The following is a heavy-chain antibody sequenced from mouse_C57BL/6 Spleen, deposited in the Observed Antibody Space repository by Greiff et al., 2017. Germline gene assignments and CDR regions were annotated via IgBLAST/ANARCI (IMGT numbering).Heavy chain of an antibody. CDR1: GYAFSSSW. CDR3: ARSRYYGSSPFDY. J-gene: IGHJ2*01. D-gene: IGHD1-1*01. Sequence: VQLQQSGPELVKPGASVKISCKASGYAFSSSWMNWVKQRPGKGLEWIGRIYPGDGDTNYNGKFKGKATLTADKSSSTAYMQRSSLTSEDSAVYFCARSRYYGSSPFDYWGQGTTLTVSS. V-gene: IGHV1-82*01. CDR2: IYPGDGDT.